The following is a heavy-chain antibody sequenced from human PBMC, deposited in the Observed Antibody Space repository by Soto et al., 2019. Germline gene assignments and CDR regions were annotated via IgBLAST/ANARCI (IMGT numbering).Heavy chain of an antibody. J-gene: IGHJ6*02. CDR2: INAGGNHE. Sequence: GGSLRLSCAASGFIFSTYGMNWVRQAPGKGPEWVSSINAGGNHEDHADSVKGRFTISRDNAKNSLYLQMNSLRAADTAVYYCATEGAAGSAMGVWGQRTTVTVSS. V-gene: IGHV3-21*06. D-gene: IGHD6-13*01. CDR1: GFIFSTYG. CDR3: ATEGAAGSAMGV.